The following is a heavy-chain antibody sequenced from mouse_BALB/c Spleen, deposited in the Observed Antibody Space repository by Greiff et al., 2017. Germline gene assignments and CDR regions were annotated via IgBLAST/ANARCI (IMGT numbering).Heavy chain of an antibody. CDR1: GYTFTDYE. Sequence: QVQLQQSGAELVRPGASVTLSCKASGYTFTDYEMHWVKQTPVHGLEWIGAIDPETGGTAYNQKFKGKATLTADKSSSTAYMELRSLTSEDSAVYYCARSRGSSPAWFAYWGQGTLVTVSA. J-gene: IGHJ3*01. D-gene: IGHD1-1*01. CDR2: IDPETGGT. CDR3: ARSRGSSPAWFAY. V-gene: IGHV1-15*01.